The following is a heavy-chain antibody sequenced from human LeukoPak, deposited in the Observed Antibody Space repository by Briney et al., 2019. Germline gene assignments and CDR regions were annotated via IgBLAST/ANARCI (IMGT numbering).Heavy chain of an antibody. Sequence: PGGSLRLSCAASGFTVSSNYMSWVRQAPGKGLEWVSVIYSGGSTYYADSVKGRFTISRDNSKNTLYPQMNSLRAEDTAVYYCARATRGTRITIFGVVTPRAFDIWGQGTMVTVSS. CDR3: ARATRGTRITIFGVVTPRAFDI. V-gene: IGHV3-53*01. D-gene: IGHD3-3*01. CDR1: GFTVSSNY. J-gene: IGHJ3*02. CDR2: IYSGGST.